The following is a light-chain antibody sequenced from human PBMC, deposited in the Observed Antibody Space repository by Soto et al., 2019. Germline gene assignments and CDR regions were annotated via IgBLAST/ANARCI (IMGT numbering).Light chain of an antibody. CDR1: QSVSTN. J-gene: IGKJ1*01. Sequence: EIVMTQSPATLSVSPGERATLSCRASQSVSTNLAWYQQKPGQAPRLLIYGASTRATGIPARFSGSGSGTEFTLTITSLQSEDFAVYYCQQYNTRPATFSQGTKVEIK. CDR2: GAS. V-gene: IGKV3-15*01. CDR3: QQYNTRPAT.